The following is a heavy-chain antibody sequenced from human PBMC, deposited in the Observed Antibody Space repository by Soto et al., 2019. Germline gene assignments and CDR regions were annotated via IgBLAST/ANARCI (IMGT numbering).Heavy chain of an antibody. CDR1: GGSISGFY. Sequence: SETLSLTCTVSGGSISGFYWSWIRQSPGKGLEWIGYILYSGTTNYSPSLRSRATMSLDTSKNQFSLQLNSVTAADAAVYYCARGGSSTDHWGQGTLVTVSS. CDR2: ILYSGTT. V-gene: IGHV4-59*01. J-gene: IGHJ4*02. CDR3: ARGGSSTDH. D-gene: IGHD6-6*01.